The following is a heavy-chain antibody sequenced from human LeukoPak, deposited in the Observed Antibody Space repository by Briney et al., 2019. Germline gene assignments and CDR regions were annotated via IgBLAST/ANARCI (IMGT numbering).Heavy chain of an antibody. CDR2: IRQDGSDE. V-gene: IGHV3-7*01. CDR1: GISLSSLW. J-gene: IGHJ2*01. D-gene: IGHD2-15*01. CDR3: AGGQVWHFDL. Sequence: GGSLRLSCAASGISLSSLWMSWFRQAPGKGLEWVADIRQDGSDEHYVASVKGRFTISRDSTSLFLQMNSLRAEDTAVYYCAGGQVWHFDLWGRGTLITVSS.